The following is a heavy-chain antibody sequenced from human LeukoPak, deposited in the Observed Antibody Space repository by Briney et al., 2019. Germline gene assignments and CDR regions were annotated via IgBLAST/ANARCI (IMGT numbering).Heavy chain of an antibody. CDR1: GGSFSGYY. D-gene: IGHD3-22*01. CDR3: ARARYLYDSSTYYFDY. CDR2: INHSGST. Sequence: SETLSLTCAVYGGSFSGYYWSWIRQPPGKGLEWIGEINHSGSTNYSPSLKSRVTISVDTSKNQFSLKLSSVTAADTAVYYCARARYLYDSSTYYFDYWGQGTLVTVSS. J-gene: IGHJ4*02. V-gene: IGHV4-34*01.